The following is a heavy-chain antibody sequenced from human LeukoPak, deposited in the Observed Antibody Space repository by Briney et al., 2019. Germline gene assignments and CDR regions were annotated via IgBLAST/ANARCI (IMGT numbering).Heavy chain of an antibody. V-gene: IGHV1-18*01. CDR2: ISAYNGNT. Sequence: GASVKVSCQASGYTFTTYGISWVRQAPGQGLEWMGWISAYNGNTKYAQKLQGRVTMTTDTSTSTAYMELRSLRSDDTAVYYCARVGYGVRGVITLRHSYYYYMDVWGKGTTVTVSS. D-gene: IGHD3-10*01. J-gene: IGHJ6*03. CDR1: GYTFTTYG. CDR3: ARVGYGVRGVITLRHSYYYYMDV.